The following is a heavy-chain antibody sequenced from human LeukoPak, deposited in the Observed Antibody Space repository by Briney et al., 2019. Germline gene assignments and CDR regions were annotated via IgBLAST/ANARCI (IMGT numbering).Heavy chain of an antibody. D-gene: IGHD3-3*01. J-gene: IGHJ4*02. Sequence: SETLSLTCTVSGGSISSSSYYWGWIRQPPGKGLEWIGSIYYSGSTNYNPSLKSRVTISVDTSKNQFSLKLSSVTAADTAVYYCASLTIFGVVTDYWGQGTLVTVSS. CDR1: GGSISSSSYY. CDR3: ASLTIFGVVTDY. V-gene: IGHV4-39*07. CDR2: IYYSGST.